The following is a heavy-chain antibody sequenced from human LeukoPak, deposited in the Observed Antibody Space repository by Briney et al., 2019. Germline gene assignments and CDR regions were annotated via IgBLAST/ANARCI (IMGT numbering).Heavy chain of an antibody. Sequence: SETLSLTCAASGGSISSGGYSWSWIRQPPGKGLEWIGYIYHSGSTYYNLSLKSRVTISVDRSKNQFSLKLSSVTAADTAVYYCARGGGDVVVPAAMPFDYWGQGTLVTVSS. V-gene: IGHV4-30-2*01. CDR3: ARGGGDVVVPAAMPFDY. CDR1: GGSISSGGYS. CDR2: IYHSGST. J-gene: IGHJ4*02. D-gene: IGHD2-2*01.